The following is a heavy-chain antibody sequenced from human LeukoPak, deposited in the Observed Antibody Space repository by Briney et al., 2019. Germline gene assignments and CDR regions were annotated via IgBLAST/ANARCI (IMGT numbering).Heavy chain of an antibody. CDR1: GFTFTSFY. J-gene: IGHJ4*02. D-gene: IGHD2-21*02. CDR2: INQDGTGQ. Sequence: GGSLRLSCVASGFTFTSFYMSWVREAPGKGLEWVAQINQDGTGQFYVDSVRGRFTTSRDNAKTTVHLQMDSLSAEDTGVYYCAREQWWRLDYWGQGTLVTVSS. V-gene: IGHV3-7*01. CDR3: AREQWWRLDY.